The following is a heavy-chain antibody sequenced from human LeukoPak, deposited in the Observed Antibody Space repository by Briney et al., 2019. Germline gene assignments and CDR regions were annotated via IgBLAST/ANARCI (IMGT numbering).Heavy chain of an antibody. Sequence: GGSLRLSCAASGFTFSSYGMHWVRQAPGKGLEWVAFIRYDGSNKYYADSVKGRFTISRDNSKNTLYLQMNSLRAGDTAVYYCAKGDEYQLLFDYYYGMDVWGQGTTVTVSS. V-gene: IGHV3-30*02. CDR1: GFTFSSYG. J-gene: IGHJ6*02. CDR2: IRYDGSNK. D-gene: IGHD2-2*01. CDR3: AKGDEYQLLFDYYYGMDV.